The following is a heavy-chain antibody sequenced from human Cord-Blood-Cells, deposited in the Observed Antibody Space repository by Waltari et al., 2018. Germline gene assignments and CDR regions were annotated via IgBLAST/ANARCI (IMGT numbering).Heavy chain of an antibody. V-gene: IGHV2-5*02. D-gene: IGHD6-13*01. Sequence: QITFKESGPTLATPTQTLTLTCPFPGFSLSTRGVCLGWTLQPPGKALEWLALIYWDDDKSYSPSLKSRLTITKDTSKNQVVLTMTNMDPVDTATYDCAHTRAAAGTRFFDYWGQGTLVTVSS. CDR1: GFSLSTRGVC. CDR3: AHTRAAAGTRFFDY. CDR2: IYWDDDK. J-gene: IGHJ4*02.